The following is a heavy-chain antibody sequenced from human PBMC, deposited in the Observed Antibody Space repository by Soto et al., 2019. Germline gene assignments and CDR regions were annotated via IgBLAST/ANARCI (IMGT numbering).Heavy chain of an antibody. J-gene: IGHJ3*02. CDR3: ASAKPVPGLSVAFDI. CDR2: IKQDGSDK. Sequence: EVQLVESGGGLVQPGGSLRLSCAASGFTFSSYWMTWVRQAPGKGLEWVANIKQDGSDKYYVDSVKGRFTISRDNAKKTPYLQMDSQRDEDKTVYYCASAKPVPGLSVAFDIWGQGTMVTVSS. V-gene: IGHV3-7*01. CDR1: GFTFSSYW. D-gene: IGHD6-19*01.